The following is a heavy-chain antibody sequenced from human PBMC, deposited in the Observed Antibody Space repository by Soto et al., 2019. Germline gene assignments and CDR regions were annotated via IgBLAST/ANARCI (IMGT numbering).Heavy chain of an antibody. CDR3: ARPTGGSTLDNYYYMDV. Sequence: GASVKVSCKASGYTFTNYGISWVRQAPGQGLEWMGWISAYNGNTNYAQKLQGRVTMTTDTSTSTAYMELRSLRSDDTAVYYCARPTGGSTLDNYYYMDVWGKGTTVTVSS. D-gene: IGHD4-17*01. CDR2: ISAYNGNT. J-gene: IGHJ6*03. CDR1: GYTFTNYG. V-gene: IGHV1-18*01.